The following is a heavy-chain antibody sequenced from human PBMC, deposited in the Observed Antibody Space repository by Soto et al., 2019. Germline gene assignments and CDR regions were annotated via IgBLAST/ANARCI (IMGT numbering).Heavy chain of an antibody. CDR1: GFTFSSYA. J-gene: IGHJ4*02. D-gene: IGHD3-3*01. V-gene: IGHV3-23*01. CDR3: AKKPAITIFGVVINTPDY. Sequence: GGSLRLSCAASGFTFSSYAMSWVRQAPGKGLEWVSAISGSGGSTYYADSVKGRFTISRDNSKNTLYLQMNSLRAEDTAVYYCAKKPAITIFGVVINTPDYWGQGTLVTVSS. CDR2: ISGSGGST.